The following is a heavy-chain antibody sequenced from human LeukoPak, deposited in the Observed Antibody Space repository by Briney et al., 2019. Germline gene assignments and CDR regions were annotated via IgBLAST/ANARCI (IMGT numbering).Heavy chain of an antibody. Sequence: GGSLRLSCSASGFTVSSNYMSWVRPAPGKGLEWVSVIYSGGSTYYADSVKGRFTISRHNSKNTLYLQMNSLRAEDTAVYYCASDIPQSYYYGMDVWGQGTTVTVSS. J-gene: IGHJ6*02. V-gene: IGHV3-53*04. CDR2: IYSGGST. CDR1: GFTVSSNY. D-gene: IGHD2-21*01. CDR3: ASDIPQSYYYGMDV.